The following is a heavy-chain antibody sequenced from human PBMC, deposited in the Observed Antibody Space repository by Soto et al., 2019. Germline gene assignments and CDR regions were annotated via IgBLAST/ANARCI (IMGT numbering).Heavy chain of an antibody. Sequence: QVQLVQSGAEVKKPGSSVKVSCKASGGTFSSYAISWVRQAPGQGLEWMGGIIPIFGTANYAQKFQGRVTITADKSTNTAYRELSSRRSGDPAVYYCARNKYNWTAGGVGPLDTRGQGPRVTPSS. J-gene: IGHJ5*02. D-gene: IGHD1-20*01. CDR2: IIPIFGTA. V-gene: IGHV1-69*06. CDR1: GGTFSSYA. CDR3: ARNKYNWTAGGVGPLDT.